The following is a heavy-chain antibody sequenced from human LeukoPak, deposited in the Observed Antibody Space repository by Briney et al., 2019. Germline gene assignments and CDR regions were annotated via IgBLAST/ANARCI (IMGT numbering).Heavy chain of an antibody. J-gene: IGHJ4*02. D-gene: IGHD2-15*01. CDR2: ISSSSSYI. Sequence: AGGSLRLSCAASGFTFSSYSMNWVRQAPGKGLEWVSSISSSSSYIYYADSVRGRFTVSRDNAKNSLYLQMNSLRAEDTAVYYCAREYCSGGSCRFDYWGQGTLVTVSS. V-gene: IGHV3-21*01. CDR1: GFTFSSYS. CDR3: AREYCSGGSCRFDY.